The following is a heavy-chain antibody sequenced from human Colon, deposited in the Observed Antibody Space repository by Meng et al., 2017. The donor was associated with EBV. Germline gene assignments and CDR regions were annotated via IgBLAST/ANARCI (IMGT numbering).Heavy chain of an antibody. CDR1: GDSVTNGGYS. CDR2: IYHSGST. V-gene: IGHV4-30-2*01. J-gene: IGHJ4*02. D-gene: IGHD7-27*01. Sequence: LKTAGSGLGKPSQTLSLTCAVSGDSVTNGGYSWGWIRQPPGKGLEWIGYIYHSGSTKYNPSLKSRVTISVDTSKNQFSLKLSSVTAADTAVYYCARDTSTWGNKGLDHWGQGILVTVSS. CDR3: ARDTSTWGNKGLDH.